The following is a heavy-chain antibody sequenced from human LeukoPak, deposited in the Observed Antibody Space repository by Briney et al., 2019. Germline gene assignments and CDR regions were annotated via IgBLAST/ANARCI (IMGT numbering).Heavy chain of an antibody. CDR2: ISAYNGNT. CDR3: ARDKPYYDFWSGYIFDY. CDR1: GYTFTSYG. V-gene: IGHV1-18*01. Sequence: ASVKVSCKASGYTFTSYGISWVRQAPGQGLEWMGSISAYNGNTICAQMRQGRVTTTTDTSTSTAYMELRSLRSDDTAVYYCARDKPYYDFWSGYIFDYWGQGTLVTVPS. D-gene: IGHD3-3*01. J-gene: IGHJ4*02.